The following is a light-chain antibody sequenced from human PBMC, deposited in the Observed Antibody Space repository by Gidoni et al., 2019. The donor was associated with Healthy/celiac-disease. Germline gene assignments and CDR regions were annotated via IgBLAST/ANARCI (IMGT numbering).Light chain of an antibody. Sequence: EIVLTQSPGTLSLSPGERATLSCRASQSVSSSYLAWYQQTPGQAPRLLIYGASSRATGIPDMFSGSGSGTYFTLTISLLEPEDFAVYYCQQYGSSPLTFGGGTKVEIK. V-gene: IGKV3-20*01. CDR2: GAS. CDR3: QQYGSSPLT. J-gene: IGKJ4*01. CDR1: QSVSSSY.